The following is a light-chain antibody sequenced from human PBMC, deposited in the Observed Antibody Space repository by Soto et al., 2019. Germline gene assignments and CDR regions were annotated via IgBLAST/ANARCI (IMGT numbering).Light chain of an antibody. Sequence: DIVMTQSPDSLAVSLGERATFNCKSSQSVLYSPNNKNYLAWYQQKPGQPPKLLIYWASTRESGVPGRFSGSGSGPDFTLTISILQAEDVAVYYCQQYYSTPWTFGQGTKVEI. V-gene: IGKV4-1*01. CDR1: QSVLYSPNNKNY. CDR2: WAS. CDR3: QQYYSTPWT. J-gene: IGKJ1*01.